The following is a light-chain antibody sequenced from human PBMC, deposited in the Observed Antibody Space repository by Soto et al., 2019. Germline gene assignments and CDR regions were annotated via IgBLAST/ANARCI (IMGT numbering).Light chain of an antibody. CDR1: QSISSY. V-gene: IGKV1-39*01. CDR2: AAS. Sequence: DIQMTQSPSSLSASVGDRVTITCRASQSISSYLNWYQQKPGKAPKLLIYAASSLRSGVPSRFSGSGSGTDITLTISSLQPEDFATYYCQQSYSTLWTFGQGTKVEIK. J-gene: IGKJ1*01. CDR3: QQSYSTLWT.